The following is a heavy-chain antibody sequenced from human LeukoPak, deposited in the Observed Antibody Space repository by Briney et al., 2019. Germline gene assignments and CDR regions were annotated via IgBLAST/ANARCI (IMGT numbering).Heavy chain of an antibody. V-gene: IGHV4-4*07. D-gene: IGHD3-10*01. CDR1: GGSISSYY. CDR3: ARGVVGSGSYEIDY. Sequence: SETLSLTFSVSGGSISSYYWSWIRQPAGKGLEWIGRIYTRGGTNYNPSLKSRVTISLDTSKNQFSLKLSSVTASDTAVYYCARGVVGSGSYEIDYWGQGTLVTVSS. CDR2: IYTRGGT. J-gene: IGHJ4*02.